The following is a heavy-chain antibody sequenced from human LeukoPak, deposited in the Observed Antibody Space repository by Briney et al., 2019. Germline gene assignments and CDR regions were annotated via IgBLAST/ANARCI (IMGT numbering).Heavy chain of an antibody. CDR3: ARGRYYYDSSDPAYFDY. V-gene: IGHV4-39*07. CDR2: IYYSGST. J-gene: IGHJ4*02. CDR1: GGSISSGSYY. D-gene: IGHD3-22*01. Sequence: SETLSLTCTVSGGSISSGSYYWGWLRQPPGKGLEWIGSIYYSGSTYYKPSLKSRVTISVDTSKNQFSLKLTSVTAADTAVYYCARGRYYYDSSDPAYFDYWGQGTLVTVSS.